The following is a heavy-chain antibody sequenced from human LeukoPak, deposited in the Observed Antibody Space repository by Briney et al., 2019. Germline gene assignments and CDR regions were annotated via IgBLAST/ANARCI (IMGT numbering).Heavy chain of an antibody. J-gene: IGHJ4*02. Sequence: SGTLSLTCAVSGGSISSSNWWSWVRQPPGEGLEWIGEIYHSGSTNYNPSLKSRVTISVDKSKNQFSLKLSSVTAADTAVYYCAISSGWYRELDYWGQGTLVTVSS. D-gene: IGHD6-19*01. CDR3: AISSGWYRELDY. V-gene: IGHV4-4*02. CDR2: IYHSGST. CDR1: GGSISSSNW.